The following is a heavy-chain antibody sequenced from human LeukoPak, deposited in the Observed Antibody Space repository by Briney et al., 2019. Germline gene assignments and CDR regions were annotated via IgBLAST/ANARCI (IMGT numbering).Heavy chain of an antibody. CDR2: ISSGSSTI. D-gene: IGHD5-18*01. Sequence: GGSLRLSCAASGFTFSTYAMNWVRQAPGKGLEWVSYISSGSSTIYYADSVRGRFTIFRDNAKNSLDLQMNSLRAEDTAVYYCARMHRYGRCWGQGTLVTVSS. CDR3: ARMHRYGRC. V-gene: IGHV3-48*04. CDR1: GFTFSTYA. J-gene: IGHJ4*02.